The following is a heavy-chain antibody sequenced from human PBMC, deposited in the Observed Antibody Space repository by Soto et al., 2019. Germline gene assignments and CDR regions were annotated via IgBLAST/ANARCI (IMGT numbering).Heavy chain of an antibody. J-gene: IGHJ5*02. V-gene: IGHV4-34*01. CDR2: IKHSGGT. CDR3: ARGRRYFDWLLTNWFDP. Sequence: SETLSLTCDVYGGSFSGYYWSWIRQSPGKGLEWIGQIKHSGGTNYNPLLKSRVTISVDTPRNQFSLKLSSVTAADTAVYYCARGRRYFDWLLTNWFDPWGQGTLVTV. D-gene: IGHD3-9*01. CDR1: GGSFSGYY.